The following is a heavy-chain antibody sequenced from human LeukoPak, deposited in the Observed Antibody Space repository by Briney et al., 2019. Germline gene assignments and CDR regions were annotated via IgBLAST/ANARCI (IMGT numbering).Heavy chain of an antibody. Sequence: PSETLSLTCTVSDYSISSGYYWGWILQPPGKGLEWIVSVYHSGSTYYSPSLKSRVTISVDTSNNQFSLKLSSVTAADTAVYFCASTKRGYYDFWSGSYPDYWGQGTLVTVSS. D-gene: IGHD3-3*01. V-gene: IGHV4-38-2*02. CDR1: DYSISSGYY. J-gene: IGHJ4*02. CDR2: VYHSGST. CDR3: ASTKRGYYDFWSGSYPDY.